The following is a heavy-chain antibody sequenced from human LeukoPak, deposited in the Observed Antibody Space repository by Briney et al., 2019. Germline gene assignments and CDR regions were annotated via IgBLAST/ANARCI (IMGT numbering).Heavy chain of an antibody. V-gene: IGHV4-4*07. J-gene: IGHJ6*02. CDR2: IYTSGST. D-gene: IGHD4-11*01. CDR3: ARDTDYPYYYGMDV. CDR1: GGSISSYY. Sequence: SETLSLTCTVSGGSISSYYWSWIRQPAGKGLEWIGRIYTSGSTNYNPSLKSRVTISVDTSKNQFSLKLSSVTAADTAVYYCARDTDYPYYYGMDVWGQGTTVTVSS.